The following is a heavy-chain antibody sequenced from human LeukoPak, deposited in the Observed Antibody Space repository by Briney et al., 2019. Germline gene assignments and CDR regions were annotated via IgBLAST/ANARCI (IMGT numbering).Heavy chain of an antibody. J-gene: IGHJ6*03. V-gene: IGHV1-18*01. CDR1: GYTFTSYG. D-gene: IGHD1-14*01. CDR2: ISAYNGNT. CDR3: ARARRGSAPHYYYYMDV. Sequence: GASVKDSCKATGYTFTSYGISGVRQAPGQGLEWMGWISAYNGNTNYAQKLQGRVTMTTDTPTSTAYMELRSLRSDDTAVYYCARARRGSAPHYYYYMDVWGKGTTVTVSS.